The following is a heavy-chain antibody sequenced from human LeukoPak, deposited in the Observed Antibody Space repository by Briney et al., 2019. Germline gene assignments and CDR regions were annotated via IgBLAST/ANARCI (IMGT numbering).Heavy chain of an antibody. D-gene: IGHD6-19*01. CDR1: GGSISSSSYY. CDR2: IYYSGST. Sequence: PSETLSLTCTVSGGSISSSSYYWGWIRQPPGKGLEWIGSIYYSGSTYYNPSLKSRVTISVDTSKNQFSLKLSSVTAADTAVYYCARLGGSSGWSSRSYMDVWGKGTTVTVSS. J-gene: IGHJ6*03. CDR3: ARLGGSSGWSSRSYMDV. V-gene: IGHV4-39*07.